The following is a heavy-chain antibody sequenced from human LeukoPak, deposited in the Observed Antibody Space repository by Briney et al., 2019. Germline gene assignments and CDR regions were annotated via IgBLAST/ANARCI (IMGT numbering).Heavy chain of an antibody. CDR3: ARDRGGSYSYYYMDV. Sequence: GASVKVSCKASGYTFTSYGISWVRQAPGQGLEWMGWINPNSGGTNYAQKFQGRVTMTRDTSISTAYMELSRLRSDDTAVYYCARDRGGSYSYYYMDVWGKGTTVTVSS. CDR1: GYTFTSYG. CDR2: INPNSGGT. D-gene: IGHD1-26*01. J-gene: IGHJ6*03. V-gene: IGHV1-2*02.